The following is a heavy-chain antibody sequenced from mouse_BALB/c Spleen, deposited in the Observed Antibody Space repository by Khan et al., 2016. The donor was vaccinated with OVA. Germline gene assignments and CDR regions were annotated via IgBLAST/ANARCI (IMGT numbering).Heavy chain of an antibody. D-gene: IGHD4-1*01. V-gene: IGHV5-6*01. CDR3: ASHLTGSFAY. Sequence: EVQLVESGGDLVKPGGSLKLSCAASGFTFSSYGMSWVRQTPDKRLEWVATISSDGSYTYYPDSVKGRFTISRDNVKNTLYLQMSSLKSEDTAMYYCASHLTGSFAYWSQGTLVTVSA. CDR1: GFTFSSYG. J-gene: IGHJ3*01. CDR2: ISSDGSYT.